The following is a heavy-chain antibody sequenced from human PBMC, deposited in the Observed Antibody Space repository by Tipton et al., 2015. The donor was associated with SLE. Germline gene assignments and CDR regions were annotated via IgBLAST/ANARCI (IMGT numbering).Heavy chain of an antibody. Sequence: LRLSCAVYGGSFSGYYWSWIRQPPGKGLEWIGEINHSGSTNYNPSLKSRVTISVDTSKNQFSLKLSSVTAADTAVYYCAREVRNAFDIWGQGTMVTVSS. CDR3: AREVRNAFDI. J-gene: IGHJ3*02. CDR2: INHSGST. CDR1: GGSFSGYY. V-gene: IGHV4-34*01.